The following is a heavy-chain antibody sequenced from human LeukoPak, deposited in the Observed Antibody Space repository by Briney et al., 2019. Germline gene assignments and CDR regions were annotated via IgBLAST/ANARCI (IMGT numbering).Heavy chain of an antibody. CDR2: IYWDDDK. V-gene: IGHV2-5*02. CDR1: GFSLSTSGVG. Sequence: SGPTLVKPTQTLTLTCTFSGFSLSTSGVGVGWIRQPPGKALEWLALIYWDDDKRYSPSLKSRLTITKDTSKNQVVLTMTNVDPVDTATYSCAHRQRRYGSNRAYTYWGQGTLVTVSS. D-gene: IGHD3-10*01. CDR3: AHRQRRYGSNRAYTY. J-gene: IGHJ4*02.